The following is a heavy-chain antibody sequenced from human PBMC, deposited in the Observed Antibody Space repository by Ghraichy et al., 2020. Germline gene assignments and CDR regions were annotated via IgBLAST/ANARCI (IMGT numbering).Heavy chain of an antibody. CDR2: IKQDGSEK. Sequence: GGSLRLSCAASGFRFNKYWMSWVRQAPGKGLEWVANIKQDGSEKFYADSLKGRFTISRDNANNSLYLRMSSLRVEDTAVYYCARGSFYDFWRASDWFDPWGQGVLVTVSS. CDR1: GFRFNKYW. J-gene: IGHJ5*02. V-gene: IGHV3-7*04. CDR3: ARGSFYDFWRASDWFDP. D-gene: IGHD3-3*01.